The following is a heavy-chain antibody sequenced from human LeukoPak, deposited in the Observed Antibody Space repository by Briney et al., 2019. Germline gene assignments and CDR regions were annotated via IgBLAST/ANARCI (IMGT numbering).Heavy chain of an antibody. D-gene: IGHD5-18*01. CDR1: GFTFSSYA. CDR2: FSGSGGST. V-gene: IGHV3-23*01. J-gene: IGHJ4*02. Sequence: PGGSLRLSCAASGFTFSSYAMSWVRQAPGKGLEWVSAFSGSGGSTYYADSVKGQFTISRDNSKNTLYLQMNSLRAEDTAVYYCARSLHTAMALFDYWGQGTLVTVSS. CDR3: ARSLHTAMALFDY.